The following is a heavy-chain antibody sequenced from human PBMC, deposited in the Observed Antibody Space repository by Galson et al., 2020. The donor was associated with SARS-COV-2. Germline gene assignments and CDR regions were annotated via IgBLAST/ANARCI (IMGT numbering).Heavy chain of an antibody. Sequence: SETLSLTWTVSGGSISSSSYYWGWIRQPPGKGLEWIGSIYYSGSTYYNPSLKSRVTISVDTSKNQFSLKPSSVTAADTAVYYCARAMGIAAAGTNLDYWGQGTLVTVSS. D-gene: IGHD6-13*01. V-gene: IGHV4-39*01. J-gene: IGHJ4*02. CDR2: IYYSGST. CDR1: GGSISSSSYY. CDR3: ARAMGIAAAGTNLDY.